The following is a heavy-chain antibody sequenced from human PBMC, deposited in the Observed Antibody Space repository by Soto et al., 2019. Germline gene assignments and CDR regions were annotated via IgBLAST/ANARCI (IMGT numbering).Heavy chain of an antibody. D-gene: IGHD6-13*01. V-gene: IGHV4-30-4*01. Sequence: SETLSLTCTVSGDSISSGDYYWSWIRQPPGKGLEWIGHIYDSGSTYYSPSLTSRVIMSLDTSENQFSLKLTSVTAADTAVYYCARERPITAPGSRQVDYWGQGTLVTVSS. J-gene: IGHJ4*02. CDR2: IYDSGST. CDR3: ARERPITAPGSRQVDY. CDR1: GDSISSGDYY.